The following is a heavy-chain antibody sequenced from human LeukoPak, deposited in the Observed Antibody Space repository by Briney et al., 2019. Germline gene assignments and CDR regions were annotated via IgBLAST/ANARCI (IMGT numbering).Heavy chain of an antibody. V-gene: IGHV1-46*01. J-gene: IGHJ1*01. D-gene: IGHD3-22*01. CDR3: ARMDTSGYSEYFQH. CDR2: INPSGGST. Sequence: ASVKVSCKASGYTFISYYIHWVRQPPGQGLEWMGIINPSGGSTSYAQKFHGRVTMTRDTSTSTVYMEVSSLRSGDTAVYYCARMDTSGYSEYFQHWGQGTLVTVSS. CDR1: GYTFISYY.